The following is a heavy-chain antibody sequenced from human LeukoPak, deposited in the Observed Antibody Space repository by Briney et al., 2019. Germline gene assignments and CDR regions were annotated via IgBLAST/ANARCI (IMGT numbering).Heavy chain of an antibody. CDR1: GYTFTSYG. CDR2: INGGNGNT. Sequence: ASVKASCKTSGYTFTSYGMHWVRQAPGQSLEWMGWINGGNGNTEYSEKFQGRVTIIRDTSASTAYMELSSLRSEDTAVYYCARVPLHDDSGHYYPHWGQGTLVTVSS. CDR3: ARVPLHDDSGHYYPH. D-gene: IGHD3-22*01. V-gene: IGHV1-3*01. J-gene: IGHJ1*01.